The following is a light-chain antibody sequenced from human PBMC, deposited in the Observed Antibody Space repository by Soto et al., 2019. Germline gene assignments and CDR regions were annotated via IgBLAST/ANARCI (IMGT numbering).Light chain of an antibody. J-gene: IGLJ2*01. Sequence: QSALTQPASVSGSPGQSITISCTGTRSDVGGYNYVSWYQQHPGKAPKLMIYDVSNRPSGVSNRFSGSKSGNTASLTISGLQDEDEADYYCSSYTSSSTVVFGGGTKLTVL. CDR3: SSYTSSSTVV. V-gene: IGLV2-14*01. CDR1: RSDVGGYNY. CDR2: DVS.